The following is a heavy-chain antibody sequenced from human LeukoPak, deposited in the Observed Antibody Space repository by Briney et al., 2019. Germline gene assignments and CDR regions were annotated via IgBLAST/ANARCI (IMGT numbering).Heavy chain of an antibody. CDR3: ARQWLVDHNWFDP. V-gene: IGHV4-39*01. J-gene: IGHJ5*02. Sequence: SETLSLTCTISGGSITGSSYYWGWIRQSPGKGLEWIGNIYYSGSTYYNPSLKSRVTISVDTSKNQFSLKLSSVTAADTAVYYCARQWLVDHNWFDPWGQGTLVTVSS. D-gene: IGHD6-19*01. CDR2: IYYSGST. CDR1: GGSITGSSYY.